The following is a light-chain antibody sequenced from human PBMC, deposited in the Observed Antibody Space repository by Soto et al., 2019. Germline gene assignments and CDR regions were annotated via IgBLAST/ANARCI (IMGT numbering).Light chain of an antibody. V-gene: IGKV1-5*03. CDR2: KAS. J-gene: IGKJ1*01. Sequence: DIQMTQSPSTLSASVRDRVTITCRASQYINKWLAWYQQKPGKAPNLLIYKASSLDSGVPSRFSGSGSGTEFTLTISSLQPDDFATYYCQKYNRYPWTCGQGTKVEIK. CDR3: QKYNRYPWT. CDR1: QYINKW.